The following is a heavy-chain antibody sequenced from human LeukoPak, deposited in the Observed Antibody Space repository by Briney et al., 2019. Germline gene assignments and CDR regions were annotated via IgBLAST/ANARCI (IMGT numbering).Heavy chain of an antibody. CDR3: AKPMYYYDSSGYRIGAYYFDY. J-gene: IGHJ4*02. CDR1: GFTFSSYA. V-gene: IGHV3-23*01. D-gene: IGHD3-22*01. CDR2: ISGSGGST. Sequence: PGGSLRLSCAASGFTFSSYAMSWVRLAPGKGLEWVSAISGSGGSTYYADSVKGRFTISRDNSKNTLYLQMNSLRAEDTAVYYCAKPMYYYDSSGYRIGAYYFDYWGQGTLVTVSS.